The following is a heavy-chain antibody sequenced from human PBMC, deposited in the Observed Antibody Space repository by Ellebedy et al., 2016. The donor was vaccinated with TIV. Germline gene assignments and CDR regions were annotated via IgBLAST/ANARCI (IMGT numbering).Heavy chain of an antibody. CDR1: GGSISSYY. J-gene: IGHJ6*03. V-gene: IGHV4-4*07. CDR2: IYTSGST. D-gene: IGHD3-3*01. Sequence: SETLSLXCTVSGGSISSYYWSWIRQPAGKGLEWIGRIYTSGSTNYNPSLKSRVTMSVDTSKNQFSLKLSSVTAADTAVYYCARETYYDFWSGYYRDYYYYMDVWGKGTTVTVSS. CDR3: ARETYYDFWSGYYRDYYYYMDV.